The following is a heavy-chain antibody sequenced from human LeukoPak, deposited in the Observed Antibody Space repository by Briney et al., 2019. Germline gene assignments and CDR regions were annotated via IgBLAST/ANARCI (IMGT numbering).Heavy chain of an antibody. CDR3: ARDPNGDYIGAFEF. D-gene: IGHD4-17*01. Sequence: GGSLRLSCEASGLTFSTYAMMWVRQAPGKGLEWVSAMTVTGSGGATQYADSVKGRFTISRDDSKNTLYLQMNSLRAEDTAVYYCARDPNGDYIGAFEFWGQGTMVTVSS. CDR1: GLTFSTYA. J-gene: IGHJ3*01. CDR2: MTVTGSGGAT. V-gene: IGHV3-23*01.